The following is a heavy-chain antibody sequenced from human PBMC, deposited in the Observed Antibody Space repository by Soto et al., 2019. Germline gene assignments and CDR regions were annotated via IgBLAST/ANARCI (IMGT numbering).Heavy chain of an antibody. J-gene: IGHJ6*03. Sequence: SGTLSLTCTVSGGSISSYYWSWIRQPPGKGLGWIGYIYYSGSTNYNPSLKSRVTISVDTSKNQFSLKLSSVTAADTAVYYCARVASEDYSNYGLIYYYYMDVWGKGTTVTVSS. CDR3: ARVASEDYSNYGLIYYYYMDV. CDR1: GGSISSYY. CDR2: IYYSGST. V-gene: IGHV4-59*01. D-gene: IGHD4-4*01.